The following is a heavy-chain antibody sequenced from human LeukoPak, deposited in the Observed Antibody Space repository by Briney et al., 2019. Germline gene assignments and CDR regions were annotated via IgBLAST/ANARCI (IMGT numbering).Heavy chain of an antibody. Sequence: GGSLRLSCAASGFTFSSYAMHWVRQAPGKGLEWVAVISYDGSNKYYADSVKGRFTISRDNSKNTLYLQMNSLRAEDAAVYYCARDPAPAGLPAGGPLGFDYWGQGTLVTVSS. CDR3: ARDPAPAGLPAGGPLGFDY. CDR2: ISYDGSNK. V-gene: IGHV3-30-3*01. D-gene: IGHD6-13*01. J-gene: IGHJ4*02. CDR1: GFTFSSYA.